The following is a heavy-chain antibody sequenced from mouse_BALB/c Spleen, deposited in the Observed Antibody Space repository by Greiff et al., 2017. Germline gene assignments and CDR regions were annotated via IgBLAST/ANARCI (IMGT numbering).Heavy chain of an antibody. Sequence: EVKLMESGGGLVKPGGSLKLSCAASGFTFSSYTMSWVRQTPEKRLEWVATISSGGSYTYYPDSVKGRFTISRDNAKNTLYLQMSSLKSEDTAMYYCTRDRDYYGSSPYYAIDYWGQGTSVTVSS. J-gene: IGHJ4*01. CDR2: ISSGGSYT. D-gene: IGHD1-1*01. CDR3: TRDRDYYGSSPYYAIDY. V-gene: IGHV5-6-4*01. CDR1: GFTFSSYT.